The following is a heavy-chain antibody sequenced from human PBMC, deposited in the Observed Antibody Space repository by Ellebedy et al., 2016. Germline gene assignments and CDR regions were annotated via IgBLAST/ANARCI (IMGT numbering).Heavy chain of an antibody. Sequence: ETLSLTCAASGFTFSSYWMSWVRQAPGKGLEWVANIKQDGSEKYYVDSVKGRFTISRDNAKNSLYLQMNSLRAEDTAVYYCARDRSWFGELYYFDYWGQGTLVTVSS. CDR2: IKQDGSEK. J-gene: IGHJ4*02. CDR3: ARDRSWFGELYYFDY. CDR1: GFTFSSYW. V-gene: IGHV3-7*04. D-gene: IGHD3-10*01.